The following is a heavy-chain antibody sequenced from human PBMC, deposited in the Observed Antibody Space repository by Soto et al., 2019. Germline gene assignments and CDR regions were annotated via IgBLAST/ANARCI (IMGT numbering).Heavy chain of an antibody. CDR3: APLSVSLSGPYGIHV. Sequence: KTSETLSLTCSVSGYSVTSSDYYWAWIRQPPGKGLEWIGSMFYSGLTYYNPSLKSRVTLSVDTSKNQFSVRLNSVTAADTAVYYFAPLSVSLSGPYGIHVWGQGTTVTVSS. D-gene: IGHD2-15*01. CDR2: MFYSGLT. J-gene: IGHJ6*02. V-gene: IGHV4-39*01. CDR1: GYSVTSSDYY.